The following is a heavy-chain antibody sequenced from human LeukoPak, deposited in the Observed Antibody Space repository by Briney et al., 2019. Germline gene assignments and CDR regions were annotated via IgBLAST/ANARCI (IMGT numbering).Heavy chain of an antibody. CDR1: GFTFSSYG. V-gene: IGHV3-23*01. CDR3: ARGSSFWFGEFHFDY. J-gene: IGHJ4*02. D-gene: IGHD3-10*01. CDR2: ISGSGGST. Sequence: GGSLRLSCAASGFTFSSYGMSWVRQAPGKGLEWVSAISGSGGSTYYADSVKGRFTISRDNSKNTLYLQMNSLIAEDTAVYYCARGSSFWFGEFHFDYWGQGTQVTVSS.